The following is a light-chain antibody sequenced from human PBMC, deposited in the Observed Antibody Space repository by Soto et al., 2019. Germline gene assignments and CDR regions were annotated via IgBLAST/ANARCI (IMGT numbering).Light chain of an antibody. CDR2: LEGSGSY. CDR3: ETWDSNTRV. CDR1: SGHSSSI. V-gene: IGLV4-60*02. J-gene: IGLJ3*02. Sequence: QPVLTQPSSASASLGSSVKLTCTLSSGHSSSIIAWHQQQPGKAPRYLMKLEGSGSYYKGSGVPDRFSGSSYGADRYLTISNLHFEDEADYYCETWDSNTRVVGGGTKLTVL.